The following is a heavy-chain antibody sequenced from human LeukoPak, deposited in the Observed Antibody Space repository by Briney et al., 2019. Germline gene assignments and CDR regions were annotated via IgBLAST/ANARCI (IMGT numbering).Heavy chain of an antibody. CDR2: IYTSGTT. CDR3: ATGESARGAFDI. J-gene: IGHJ3*02. CDR1: GGSISNYC. Sequence: SETLSLTCTVSGGSISNYCWSWIRQSAGKGLEWIGRIYTSGTTHYNPSLKSRVTMSVDTSKNQFSLKLSSVTAADTAVYYCATGESARGAFDIWGQGTMVTVSS. D-gene: IGHD3-10*01. V-gene: IGHV4-4*07.